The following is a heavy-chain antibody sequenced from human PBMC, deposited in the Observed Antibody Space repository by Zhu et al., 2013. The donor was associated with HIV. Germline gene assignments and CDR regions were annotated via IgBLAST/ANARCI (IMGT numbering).Heavy chain of an antibody. CDR1: GYTFTSYA. CDR3: AWALGYCSGGSCYYYYGMDV. D-gene: IGHD2-15*01. Sequence: QVQLVQSGAEVKKPGASVKVSCKASGYTFTSYAMHWVRQAPGQRLEWMGWINAGNGNTKYSQKFQGRVTITRDTSASTAYMELSSLRSEDTAVYYCAWALGYCSGGSCYYYYGMDVWGQGTTVTVSS. V-gene: IGHV1-3*01. CDR2: INAGNGNT. J-gene: IGHJ6*02.